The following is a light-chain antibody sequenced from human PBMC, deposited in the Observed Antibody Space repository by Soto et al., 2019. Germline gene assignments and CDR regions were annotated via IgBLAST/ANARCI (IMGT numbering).Light chain of an antibody. CDR3: QQYGSSPYT. V-gene: IGKV3D-20*01. CDR1: QSVRFNY. Sequence: EIVLTQSPGTLSLSPGERATLSCGASQSVRFNYLAWYQQKVGLAPRLLIYDAYRRATGTPDRFSGSGSRTDFTLTISRLEPEDFAVYVCQQYGSSPYTFGHGTNLEIK. CDR2: DAY. J-gene: IGKJ2*01.